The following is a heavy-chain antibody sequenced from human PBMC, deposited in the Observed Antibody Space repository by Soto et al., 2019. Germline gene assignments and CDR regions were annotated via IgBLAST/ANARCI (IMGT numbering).Heavy chain of an antibody. CDR2: ISYDGSNK. D-gene: IGHD3-3*02. Sequence: GGSLRLSCAASGFTFSNFGMHWVRQAPGKGLEWVALISYDGSNKYYADSVKGRFTISRDTSKNTLYLQMSSLRAEDTAVYYCAKDKISSTDAFDSWGQGTMVTVS. CDR1: GFTFSNFG. CDR3: AKDKISSTDAFDS. J-gene: IGHJ3*02. V-gene: IGHV3-30*18.